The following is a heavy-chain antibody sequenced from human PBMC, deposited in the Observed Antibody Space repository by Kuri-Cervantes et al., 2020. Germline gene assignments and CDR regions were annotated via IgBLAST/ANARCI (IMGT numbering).Heavy chain of an antibody. CDR2: ISSSSSYI. V-gene: IGHV3-21*01. J-gene: IGHJ6*02. CDR1: GFTFSSYG. CDR3: ARASLENWNYGDYYYYYGMDV. Sequence: LSLTCAASGFTFSSYGMHWVRQAPGRGLEWVSSISSSSSYIYYADSVKGRFTISRDNSKNTLYLQMNSLRAEDTAVYYCARASLENWNYGDYYYYYGMDVWGQGTTVTVSS. D-gene: IGHD1-7*01.